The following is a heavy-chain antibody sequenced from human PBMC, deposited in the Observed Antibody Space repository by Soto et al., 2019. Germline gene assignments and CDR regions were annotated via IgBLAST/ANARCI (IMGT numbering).Heavy chain of an antibody. Sequence: QVQLVESGAEVKKPGASVKVSCKASGYSFTSYGISWVRQAPVQGLEWMGWISAYNGNTNYAQKLQGRVTMTTDTSTSTAYMELRSLRSDDTAVYYCASSLLVGYGLEGESDWGQGTLVTVSS. D-gene: IGHD5-18*01. CDR3: ASSLLVGYGLEGESD. CDR2: ISAYNGNT. J-gene: IGHJ4*02. CDR1: GYSFTSYG. V-gene: IGHV1-18*01.